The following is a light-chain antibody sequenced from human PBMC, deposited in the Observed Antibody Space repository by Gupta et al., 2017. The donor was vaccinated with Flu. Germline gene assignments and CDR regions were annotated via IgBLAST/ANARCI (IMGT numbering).Light chain of an antibody. J-gene: IGLJ3*02. V-gene: IGLV1-36*01. CDR1: NSNIGNND. CDR2: YDD. CDR3: AAWDDSLNGWV. Sequence: QSVLHPPSSVPEPPSQRVTISCSGSNSNIGNNDVNWYQQPPGKAPKLLLYYDDQLPSGVPDRFSGAKSGTSASLAISGLQAEDEADYYCAAWDDSLNGWVFGGGNKLTVL.